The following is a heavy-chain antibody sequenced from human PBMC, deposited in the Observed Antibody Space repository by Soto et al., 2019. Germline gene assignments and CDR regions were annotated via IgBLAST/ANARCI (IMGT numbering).Heavy chain of an antibody. Sequence: GGSLRLSCAASGFTFSNAWMSWVRQAPGKGLEWVGRIKSKTDGGTTDYAAPVKGRFTISRDDSKNTLYLQMNSLKTEDTAVYYCTTRSGERVDTAMVTAFDIWGQGTMVTVSS. D-gene: IGHD5-18*01. CDR3: TTRSGERVDTAMVTAFDI. J-gene: IGHJ3*02. CDR2: IKSKTDGGTT. CDR1: GFTFSNAW. V-gene: IGHV3-15*01.